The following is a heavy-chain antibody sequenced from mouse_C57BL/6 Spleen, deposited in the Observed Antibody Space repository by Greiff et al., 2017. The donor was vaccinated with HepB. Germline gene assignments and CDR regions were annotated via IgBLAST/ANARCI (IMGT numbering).Heavy chain of an antibody. CDR1: GYTFTSYW. Sequence: VQLQQPGAELVKPGASVKLSCKASGYTFTSYWMQWVKQRPGQGLEWIGEIDPSDSYTNYNQKFKGKATLTVDTSSSTAYMQRSSLTSEDSAVYYCARDGLLWGQGTTLTVSS. V-gene: IGHV1-50*01. D-gene: IGHD2-1*01. CDR2: IDPSDSYT. J-gene: IGHJ2*01. CDR3: ARDGLL.